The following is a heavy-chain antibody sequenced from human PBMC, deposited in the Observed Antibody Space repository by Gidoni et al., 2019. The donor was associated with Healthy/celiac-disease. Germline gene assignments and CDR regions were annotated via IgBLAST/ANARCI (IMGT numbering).Heavy chain of an antibody. CDR1: GFTFGSYG. CDR2: IWYDGSNK. CDR3: ARARGVDEEYSSGEAFDY. V-gene: IGHV3-33*01. D-gene: IGHD6-19*01. Sequence: QVQLVESGGGVVQPGRSLRLSCAASGFTFGSYGMHWVRQAPGKGLEWVAVIWYDGSNKYYADAVKGRFTISRDNSKNTLYLQMNSLRAEDTAVYYCARARGVDEEYSSGEAFDYWGQGTLVTVSS. J-gene: IGHJ4*02.